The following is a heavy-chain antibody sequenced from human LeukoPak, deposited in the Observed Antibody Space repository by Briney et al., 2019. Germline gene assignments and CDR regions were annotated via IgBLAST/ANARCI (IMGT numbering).Heavy chain of an antibody. CDR2: IYYSGST. CDR1: GGSISSSSYY. V-gene: IGHV4-39*07. D-gene: IGHD6-13*01. CDR3: ARVWYSSSWYVIDY. J-gene: IGHJ4*02. Sequence: MASETLSLTCTVSGGSISSSSYYWGWIRQPPGKGLEWIGSIYYSGSTYYDPSLKSRVTVSVDTSKNQFSLKLSSVTAADTAVYYCARVWYSSSWYVIDYWGQGTLVTVSS.